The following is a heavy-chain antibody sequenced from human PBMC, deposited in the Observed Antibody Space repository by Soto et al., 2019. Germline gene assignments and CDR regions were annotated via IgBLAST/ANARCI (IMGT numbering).Heavy chain of an antibody. CDR3: ARGVVVRGVIADY. CDR2: IYHSGST. J-gene: IGHJ4*02. D-gene: IGHD3-10*01. Sequence: QLQLQESGSGLVKPSQTLSLTCAVSGGSISSGGYSWNWIRQPPGKGLEWIGYIYHSGSTYYNPSLKSRVTISVDRSKNQFSLKLSSVTAADTAVYYCARGVVVRGVIADYWGQGTLVTVSS. V-gene: IGHV4-30-2*01. CDR1: GGSISSGGYS.